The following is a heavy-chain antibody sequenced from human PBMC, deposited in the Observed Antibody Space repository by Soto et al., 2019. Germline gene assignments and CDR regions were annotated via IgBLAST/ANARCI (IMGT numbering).Heavy chain of an antibody. CDR1: GGSISSSSYY. CDR3: ARTRYYYDSSGYYYFDY. V-gene: IGHV4-39*01. J-gene: IGHJ4*02. Sequence: TLSLTCTVSGGSISSSSYYWGWIRQPPGKGLEWIGSIYYSGSTYYNPSLKSRVTISVDTSKNQLSLKLSSVTAADTAVYYCARTRYYYDSSGYYYFDYWGQGTLVTVSS. D-gene: IGHD3-22*01. CDR2: IYYSGST.